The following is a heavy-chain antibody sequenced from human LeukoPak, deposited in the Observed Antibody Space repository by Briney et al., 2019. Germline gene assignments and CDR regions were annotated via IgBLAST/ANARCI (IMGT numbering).Heavy chain of an antibody. Sequence: GESLKISCKGSGYSFTSYWIGWVRQMPGKGLEWMGIIYPGDSDTRYSPSFQGQVTISADKSISTAYQQWSSLKASDTAMYYCARFSSIYCSSTSCYKWFDPWGQGTLVTVSS. CDR2: IYPGDSDT. D-gene: IGHD2-2*02. CDR3: ARFSSIYCSSTSCYKWFDP. V-gene: IGHV5-51*01. CDR1: GYSFTSYW. J-gene: IGHJ5*02.